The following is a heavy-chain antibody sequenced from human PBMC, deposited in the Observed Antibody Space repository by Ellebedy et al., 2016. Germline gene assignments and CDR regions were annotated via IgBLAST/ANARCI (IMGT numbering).Heavy chain of an antibody. CDR2: STGSGGDT. D-gene: IGHD7-27*01. CDR1: GFTFSSYA. J-gene: IGHJ6*03. CDR3: ARGGKLGIEYYYYIDV. Sequence: GGSLRLXXAASGFTFSSYAMSWVRQAPGKGLEWVSASTGSGGDTFYADSVKGRFTISRDNSKNTLYLQMNSLRAEDTAVYHCARGGKLGIEYYYYIDVWGKGTTVTVSS. V-gene: IGHV3-23*01.